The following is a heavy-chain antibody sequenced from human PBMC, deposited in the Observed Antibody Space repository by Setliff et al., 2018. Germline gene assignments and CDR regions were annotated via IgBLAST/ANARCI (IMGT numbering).Heavy chain of an antibody. J-gene: IGHJ4*02. V-gene: IGHV4-4*07. CDR1: GGSISSYY. D-gene: IGHD3-22*01. CDR2: IYTSGST. Sequence: PSETLSLTCAVSGGSISSYYWSWIRQPAGKGLEWIGRIYTSGSTNYNPSLKSRVTMSVDTSKNQFSLKLSSVTAADTAVYYCARARDTSGYFQYYFDFWGQGTLVTVSS. CDR3: ARARDTSGYFQYYFDF.